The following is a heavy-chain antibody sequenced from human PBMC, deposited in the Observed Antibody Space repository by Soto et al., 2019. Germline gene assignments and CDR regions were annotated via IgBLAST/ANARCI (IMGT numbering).Heavy chain of an antibody. D-gene: IGHD1-26*01. CDR1: GYTLTELS. CDR3: ATVHASHSGSYYYFDY. CDR2: FDPEDGET. Sequence: ASVKGSCKVSGYTLTELSIHWVRQAPGKGLEWMGGFDPEDGETIYAQKFQGRVTMTEDTSTDTAYMELSSLRSEDTAVYYCATVHASHSGSYYYFDYWGQGTLVTVSS. V-gene: IGHV1-24*01. J-gene: IGHJ4*02.